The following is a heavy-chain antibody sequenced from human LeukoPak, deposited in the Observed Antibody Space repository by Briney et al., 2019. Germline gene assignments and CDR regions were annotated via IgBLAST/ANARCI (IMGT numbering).Heavy chain of an antibody. D-gene: IGHD5-24*01. CDR2: INPNTGVT. V-gene: IGHV1-2*02. J-gene: IGHJ4*02. CDR3: ARDPEMATIQFDY. CDR1: GYRFTGYY. Sequence: ASVKVSCKASGYRFTGYYMHWVRQAPGQGLEWMGWINPNTGVTSYAQKFQGRVTMTRDTSISTAYMELSRLRSDDTAVYYCARDPEMATIQFDYWGQGTLVTVSS.